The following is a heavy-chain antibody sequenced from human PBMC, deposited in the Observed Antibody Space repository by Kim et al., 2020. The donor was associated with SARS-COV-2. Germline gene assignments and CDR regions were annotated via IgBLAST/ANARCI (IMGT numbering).Heavy chain of an antibody. D-gene: IGHD5-18*01. CDR3: AKSAVVGLRYIDY. V-gene: IGHV3-23*01. CDR1: GFTFNNYA. CDR2: ISGSGDST. Sequence: GGSLRLSCAASGFTFNNYAMTWVRQAPGKGLEWVSAISGSGDSTYYADSVKGRFTISRDNSKNTLHLQMNGLRAEDTAVYSCAKSAVVGLRYIDYWGQGT. J-gene: IGHJ4*02.